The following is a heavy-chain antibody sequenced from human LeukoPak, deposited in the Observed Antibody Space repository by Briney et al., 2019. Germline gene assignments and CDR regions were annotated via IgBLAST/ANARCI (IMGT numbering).Heavy chain of an antibody. J-gene: IGHJ3*02. CDR3: ASTPPEPDYYDSSGLPLAFDI. CDR2: IYTSGST. Sequence: SETLSLTCTVSGGSISIYYWSWIRQPAGKGLEWIGRIYTSGSTNYNPSLKSRVTMSVDTSKNQFSLKLSSVTAADTAVYYCASTPPEPDYYDSSGLPLAFDIWGQGTMVTVSS. V-gene: IGHV4-4*07. D-gene: IGHD3-22*01. CDR1: GGSISIYY.